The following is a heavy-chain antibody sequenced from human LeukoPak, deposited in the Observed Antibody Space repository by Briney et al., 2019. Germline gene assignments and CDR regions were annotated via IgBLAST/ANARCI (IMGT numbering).Heavy chain of an antibody. Sequence: GGSLRLSCAASGLTFSTYGMHWVRQAPDKGLEWVAFIRYDGSNKYYADSVKGRFTISTDNSKNTMYLQMNSLRGEDTAVYYCALSPAAIQGFDYWGQGTLVTVSS. CDR1: GLTFSTYG. J-gene: IGHJ4*02. CDR2: IRYDGSNK. V-gene: IGHV3-30*02. D-gene: IGHD2-2*02. CDR3: ALSPAAIQGFDY.